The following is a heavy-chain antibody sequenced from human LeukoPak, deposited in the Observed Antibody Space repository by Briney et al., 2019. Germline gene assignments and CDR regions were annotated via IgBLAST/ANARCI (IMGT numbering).Heavy chain of an antibody. CDR2: IDYSGSI. CDR1: GGSISSYY. D-gene: IGHD3-3*01. V-gene: IGHV4-59*01. CDR3: ARGRSRTIFGVVNLYYFDY. J-gene: IGHJ4*02. Sequence: PSETLSLTCTVSGGSISSYYWSWIRQPPGKGLEWIGYIDYSGSINYNPSLKSRVTISVDTSKNQFSLKLSSVTAADTAVYYCARGRSRTIFGVVNLYYFDYWGQGTLVIVSS.